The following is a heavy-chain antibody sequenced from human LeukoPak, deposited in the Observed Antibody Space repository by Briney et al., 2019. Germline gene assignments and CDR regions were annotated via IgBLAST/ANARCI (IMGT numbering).Heavy chain of an antibody. CDR3: ARDGTYGGALDY. CDR2: INPRGGST. D-gene: IGHD4-23*01. J-gene: IGHJ4*02. Sequence: ASVKVSCKASGYTFTSYYMHWVRQAPGQGLEWMGIINPRGGSTSYAQKLQGRVTMTTDTSTSTAYMELRSLRSDDTAVYYCARDGTYGGALDYWGQGTLVTVSS. CDR1: GYTFTSYY. V-gene: IGHV1-46*01.